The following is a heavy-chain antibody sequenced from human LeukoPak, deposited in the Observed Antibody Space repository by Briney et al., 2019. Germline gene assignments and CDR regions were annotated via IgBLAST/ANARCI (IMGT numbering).Heavy chain of an antibody. CDR1: GFTFSSYS. CDR2: ISSSSSYI. Sequence: GGSLRLSCAASGFTFSSYSMNWVRQAPGKGLEWVSSISSSSSYIYYADSVKGRFTISRDNAKNSLYLQMNSLRAEDTAVYYCASGITMVRGVTYWGQGTLVAVSS. V-gene: IGHV3-21*01. D-gene: IGHD3-10*01. J-gene: IGHJ4*02. CDR3: ASGITMVRGVTY.